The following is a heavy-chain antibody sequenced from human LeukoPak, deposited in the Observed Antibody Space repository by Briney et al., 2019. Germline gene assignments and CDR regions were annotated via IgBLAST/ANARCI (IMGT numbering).Heavy chain of an antibody. Sequence: ASVKVSCKASGYTFTGYDINWVRQATGQGLEWMGWMNPNSGNTGYAQKFQGRVTMTRNTSISTAYMELSSLRSEDTAVYYCAAVYCSGGSCYFGDWGQGTLVTVSS. V-gene: IGHV1-8*01. CDR1: GYTFTGYD. CDR2: MNPNSGNT. J-gene: IGHJ4*02. CDR3: AAVYCSGGSCYFGD. D-gene: IGHD2-15*01.